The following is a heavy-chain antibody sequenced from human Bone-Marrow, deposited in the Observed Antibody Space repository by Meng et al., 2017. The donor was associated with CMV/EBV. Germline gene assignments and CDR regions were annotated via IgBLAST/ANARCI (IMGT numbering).Heavy chain of an antibody. V-gene: IGHV1-8*01. CDR3: ARVEYSSSSGRNRNYNYYYGMDV. Sequence: ASVKVSCKASGYTLTSYDINWVRQATGQGLEWMGWMNPNSGNTGYAQKFQGRVTMTRNTSISTAYMELSSLRSEDTAVYYCARVEYSSSSGRNRNYNYYYGMDVWGQGTTVTVSS. CDR2: MNPNSGNT. CDR1: GYTLTSYD. J-gene: IGHJ6*02. D-gene: IGHD6-6*01.